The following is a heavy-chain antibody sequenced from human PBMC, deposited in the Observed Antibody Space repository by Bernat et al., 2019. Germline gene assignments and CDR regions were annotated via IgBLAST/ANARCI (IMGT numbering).Heavy chain of an antibody. V-gene: IGHV3-15*01. J-gene: IGHJ3*02. CDR2: IKSKTDGGTT. CDR1: GFTFSNAW. CDR3: TTGRWFYVPGAFDI. Sequence: EVQLVESGGGLVKPGGSLRLSCAASGFTFSNAWMSWVRQAPGKGLEWVGRIKSKTDGGTTDYAAPVKGRFTISRDDSKNTLYLQMNSLKTEDTAVYYCTTGRWFYVPGAFDIWGQGTMVTVSS. D-gene: IGHD4-23*01.